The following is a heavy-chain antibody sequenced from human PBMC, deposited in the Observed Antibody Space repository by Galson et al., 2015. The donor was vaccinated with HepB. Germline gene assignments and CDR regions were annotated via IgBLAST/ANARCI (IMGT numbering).Heavy chain of an antibody. CDR3: ARDHNSDWYGDVFDI. J-gene: IGHJ3*02. CDR2: ISSGSSKI. V-gene: IGHV3-48*02. CDR1: GFIFSSKS. D-gene: IGHD6-19*01. Sequence: SLRLSCAASGFIFSSKSMSWVRQAPGKGLEWVSYISSGSSKIHYADSVRGRFTISRDNAKNSLYLQMNGLRDEDTAVYYCARDHNSDWYGDVFDIWGQGTVVTVSS.